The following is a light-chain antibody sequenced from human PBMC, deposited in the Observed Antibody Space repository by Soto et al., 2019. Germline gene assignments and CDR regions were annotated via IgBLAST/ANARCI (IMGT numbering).Light chain of an antibody. J-gene: IGKJ5*01. Sequence: EIGLKQSPATLSLTPGERATLSCRASQSVSSYLAWYQQKPGQAPRLLIYDASNRATGIPARFSGSGSGTDFTLTISSLEPEDFAVYYCQQRSNWPPIPFGQGTLLAVK. CDR2: DAS. CDR3: QQRSNWPPIP. V-gene: IGKV3-11*01. CDR1: QSVSSY.